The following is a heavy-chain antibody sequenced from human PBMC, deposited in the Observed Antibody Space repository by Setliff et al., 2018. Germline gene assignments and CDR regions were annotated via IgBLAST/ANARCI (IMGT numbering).Heavy chain of an antibody. V-gene: IGHV4-30-4*01. CDR3: ARALASLRGSTFGPDAFDF. J-gene: IGHJ3*01. D-gene: IGHD3-3*01. Sequence: PSETLSLTCSVSGNSISNGDYYWNWIRQPPGKGLEWIGVISDSRNTHYNPSLKSRTTISVDTSKNQFSLRLTSVTAADTAVYFCARALASLRGSTFGPDAFDFWGQGTMVTVSS. CDR1: GNSISNGDYY. CDR2: ISDSRNT.